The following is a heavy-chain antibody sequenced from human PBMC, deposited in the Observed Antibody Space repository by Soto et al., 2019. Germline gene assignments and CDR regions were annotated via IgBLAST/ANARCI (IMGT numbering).Heavy chain of an antibody. J-gene: IGHJ4*02. D-gene: IGHD2-2*02. V-gene: IGHV1-3*01. CDR1: GYTFTSYA. CDR2: INAGNGNT. Sequence: ASVKVSCKASGYTFTSYAMHWVRQAPGQRLEWMGWINAGNGNTKYSQKFQGRVTITRDTSASTAYMELSSLRSEDTAVYCCARDPYTGMAPDLFDYCGQGSLVTGSS. CDR3: ARDPYTGMAPDLFDY.